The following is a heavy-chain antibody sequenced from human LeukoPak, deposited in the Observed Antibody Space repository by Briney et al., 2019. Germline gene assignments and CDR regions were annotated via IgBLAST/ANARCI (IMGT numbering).Heavy chain of an antibody. D-gene: IGHD3-3*01. CDR3: ASHDFWSGFGYY. Sequence: GGSLRLSCAASGFTFSSYAMSWVRQAPGKGLEWVSAISGSGGSTYYADSVKGRFTISRDNSKNTLYLQMNSLRAEDTAVYYCASHDFWSGFGYYWGQGTLVTVSS. CDR2: ISGSGGST. J-gene: IGHJ4*02. CDR1: GFTFSSYA. V-gene: IGHV3-23*01.